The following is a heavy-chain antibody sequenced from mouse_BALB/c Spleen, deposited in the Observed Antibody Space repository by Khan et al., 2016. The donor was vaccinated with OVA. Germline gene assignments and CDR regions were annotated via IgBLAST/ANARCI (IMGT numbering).Heavy chain of an antibody. J-gene: IGHJ3*01. CDR1: GYTFTSYT. CDR2: INPTNIYT. V-gene: IGHV1-4*01. CDR3: SRVGPDHGNYGAWCAY. D-gene: IGHD2-1*01. Sequence: QVRLQQSGAELARPGASVKMSCKASGYTFTSYTIHWVKQRPGQGLEWIGYINPTNIYTNYNQKFRDKATLTADKSSRTAYMQLSSLTSEDSAVYYCSRVGPDHGNYGAWCAYWGQGTLVTVSA.